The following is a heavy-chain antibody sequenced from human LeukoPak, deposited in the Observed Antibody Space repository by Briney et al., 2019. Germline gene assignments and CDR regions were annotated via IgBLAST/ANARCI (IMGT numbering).Heavy chain of an antibody. CDR3: ARADGSGSFYGMDV. J-gene: IGHJ6*02. CDR2: INPNSGGT. Sequence: ASVKVSCKASGYTFTGYYMHWVRQAPGQGLEWMGWINPNSGGTNYAQKFQGWVTMTRDASISTAYMELSRLRSDDTAVYYCARADGSGSFYGMDVWGQGTTVTVSS. V-gene: IGHV1-2*04. CDR1: GYTFTGYY. D-gene: IGHD3-10*01.